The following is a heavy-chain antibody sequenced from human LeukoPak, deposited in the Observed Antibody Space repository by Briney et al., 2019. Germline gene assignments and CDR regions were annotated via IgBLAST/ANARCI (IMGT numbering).Heavy chain of an antibody. D-gene: IGHD4-23*01. J-gene: IGHJ5*02. V-gene: IGHV1-69*04. CDR1: GGTFSSYA. Sequence: SVKVSCKASGGTFSSYAISWVRQAPGQGLEWMGRIIPILGIANYAQKFQGRVTMTRDTSIGTAYMELSSLRSEDTAVYYCARDHGGNSGWFDPWGQGTLVTVSS. CDR3: ARDHGGNSGWFDP. CDR2: IIPILGIA.